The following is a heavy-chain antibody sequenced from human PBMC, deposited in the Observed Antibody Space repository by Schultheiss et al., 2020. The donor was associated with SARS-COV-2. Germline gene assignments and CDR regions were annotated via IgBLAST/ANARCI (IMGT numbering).Heavy chain of an antibody. V-gene: IGHV3-30*03. J-gene: IGHJ3*02. Sequence: GGSLRLSCAASGFTFSSYSMNWVRQAPGKGLEWVAVISYDGSNKYYADSVKGRFTISRDDSKNTLYLQMNSLKTEDTAVYYCTTEGYNWNDLAAFDIWGQGTMVTVSS. CDR1: GFTFSSYS. CDR2: ISYDGSNK. CDR3: TTEGYNWNDLAAFDI. D-gene: IGHD1-1*01.